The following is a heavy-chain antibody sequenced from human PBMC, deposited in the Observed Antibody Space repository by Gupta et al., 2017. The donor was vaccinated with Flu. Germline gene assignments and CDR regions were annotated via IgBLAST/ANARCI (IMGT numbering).Heavy chain of an antibody. CDR1: AFPFSSYS. V-gene: IGHV3-21*01. D-gene: IGHD2-2*01. CDR2: ISSSSSYI. CDR3: AREGIVVVPAAMSNYYYYGMDV. J-gene: IGHJ6*02. Sequence: EVQLVESGGGLVKPGGSLRLSCAASAFPFSSYSMNLVRQAPGKGLEWVSSISSSSSYIYYADSVKGRFTISRDNAKNSLYLQMNSLRAEDTAVYYCAREGIVVVPAAMSNYYYYGMDVWGQGTTVTVSS.